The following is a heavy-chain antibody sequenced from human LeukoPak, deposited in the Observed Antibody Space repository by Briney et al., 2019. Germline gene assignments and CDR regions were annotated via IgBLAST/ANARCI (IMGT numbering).Heavy chain of an antibody. D-gene: IGHD7-27*01. V-gene: IGHV3-64D*06. J-gene: IGHJ3*02. Sequence: PGGSLRLSWSASGXTFSLYSVHWVRQAPGKGLEYVSGLNTNGGSTYYADSVKGRFTISRDNSKNTLYLQMSTLRAEDTAVYYCVTELGIGGFDIWGQGTMVTVSS. CDR2: LNTNGGST. CDR1: GXTFSLYS. CDR3: VTELGIGGFDI.